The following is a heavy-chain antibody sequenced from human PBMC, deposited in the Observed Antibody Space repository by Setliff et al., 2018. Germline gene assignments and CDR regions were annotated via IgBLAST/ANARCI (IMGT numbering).Heavy chain of an antibody. Sequence: ASVKVSCKASGYTFTKYDITWVRQAPGQGLEWMGYINTYNGDTYYAQKLQGRVTMTTDTSTSTAYMDLRSLRSDDTAVYYCARDADYYDSSENPIVDYWGQGTLVTVPS. CDR1: GYTFTKYD. CDR3: ARDADYYDSSENPIVDY. CDR2: INTYNGDT. V-gene: IGHV1-18*01. D-gene: IGHD3-22*01. J-gene: IGHJ4*02.